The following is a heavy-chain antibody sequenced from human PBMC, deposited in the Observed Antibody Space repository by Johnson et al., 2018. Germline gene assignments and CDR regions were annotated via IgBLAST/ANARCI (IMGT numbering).Heavy chain of an antibody. CDR2: ISWDGGTT. D-gene: IGHD3-22*01. J-gene: IGHJ6*02. CDR1: GFRFGDYT. Sequence: VQLVESGGVVVQPGGSLRLSCAASGFRFGDYTMHWVRQPPGKGLEWLSLISWDGGTTFYADSVQGRFTISRDNRRNSLYLQMNSLRPGDTAFDYCPREKERTALVWKEKSRSLGDTCWNSCAKENESSRATNAFYIGMDLWGQVTTVTVSS. V-gene: IGHV3-43*01. CDR3: PREKERTALVWKEKSRSLGDTCWNSCAKENESSRATNAFYIGMDL.